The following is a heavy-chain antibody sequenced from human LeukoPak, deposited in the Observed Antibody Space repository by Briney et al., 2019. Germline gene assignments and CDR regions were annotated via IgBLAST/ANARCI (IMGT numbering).Heavy chain of an antibody. CDR3: AVGLEGGYFDD. CDR2: INPNSGGT. CDR1: GYTFTGYY. D-gene: IGHD1-1*01. J-gene: IGHJ4*02. V-gene: IGHV1-2*02. Sequence: ASVKVSCKASGYTFTGYYMHWVRQAPGQGLEWMGWINPNSGGTSYAQKFQGRVTMTRDTSISTAYMELSRLRSDDTAVYYCAVGLEGGYFDDWGQGALVTVSS.